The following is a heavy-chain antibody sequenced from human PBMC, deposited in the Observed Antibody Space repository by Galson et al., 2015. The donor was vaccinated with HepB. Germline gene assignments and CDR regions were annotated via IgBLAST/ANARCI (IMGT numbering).Heavy chain of an antibody. CDR3: ARFREGGGWLDY. D-gene: IGHD6-19*01. V-gene: IGHV4-39*07. CDR1: GASISSSLYY. CDR2: IYHGGST. Sequence: ETLSLTCTVSGASISSSLYYWVWVRQPPGKGLECIGEIYHGGSTSYNPSLKSRVTISVDKSKNQFSLKLSSVTAADTAVYYCARFREGGGWLDYWGQGILVTVSS. J-gene: IGHJ4*02.